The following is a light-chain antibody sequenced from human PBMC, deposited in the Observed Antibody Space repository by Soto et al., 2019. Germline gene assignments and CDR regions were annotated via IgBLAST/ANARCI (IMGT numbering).Light chain of an antibody. CDR1: QSVFNY. J-gene: IGKJ1*01. CDR3: QQRSKWPWT. CDR2: DTS. Sequence: EVVLTQSPATLSLSPGERATLSCRASQSVFNYFAWYQQKPGQAPRLLIYDTSNKATGVPARFSGSGSGTDFTLTISSLEPEDFAVYYCQQRSKWPWTLGQGTKVEIK. V-gene: IGKV3-11*01.